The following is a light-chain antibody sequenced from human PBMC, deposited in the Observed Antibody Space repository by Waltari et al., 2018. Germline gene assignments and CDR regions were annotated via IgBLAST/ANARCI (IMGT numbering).Light chain of an antibody. Sequence: AIRMTQSPSSFSASTGDRVPITWRASQGISSYLAWYQQKPGKAPKLLIYAASTLQSGVPSRFSGSGSGTDFTLTISCLQSEDFATYYCQQYYSYPYTFGQGTKVDIK. CDR2: AAS. CDR3: QQYYSYPYT. CDR1: QGISSY. J-gene: IGKJ2*01. V-gene: IGKV1-8*01.